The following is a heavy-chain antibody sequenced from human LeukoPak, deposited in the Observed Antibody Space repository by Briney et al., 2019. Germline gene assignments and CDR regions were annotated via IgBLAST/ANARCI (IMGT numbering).Heavy chain of an antibody. CDR2: ISGSGGST. V-gene: IGHV3-23*01. D-gene: IGHD4-17*01. Sequence: GGSLRLSCAASGFTFSSYAMSWVRQAPGKGLEWVSAISGSGGSTYYADSVKGRFTISRDSSKNTLYLQMNSLRAEDTAVYYCAKGDSTVTTGPYYYGMDVWGQGTTVTVSS. J-gene: IGHJ6*02. CDR3: AKGDSTVTTGPYYYGMDV. CDR1: GFTFSSYA.